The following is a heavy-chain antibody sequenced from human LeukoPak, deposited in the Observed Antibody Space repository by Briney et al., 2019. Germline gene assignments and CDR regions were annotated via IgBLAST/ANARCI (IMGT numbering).Heavy chain of an antibody. Sequence: PSETLSLTCTVSGGSIGTSAYYWNWIRQHPGKGLEWIGFISDSGSTLYNPSLKSRVTISSDTSKNQFSLELTSVTAADMAVYYCARGRYSYGWNDSWGQGTLVTVSS. J-gene: IGHJ5*01. V-gene: IGHV4-31*03. CDR1: GGSIGTSAYY. CDR2: ISDSGST. D-gene: IGHD3-16*02. CDR3: ARGRYSYGWNDS.